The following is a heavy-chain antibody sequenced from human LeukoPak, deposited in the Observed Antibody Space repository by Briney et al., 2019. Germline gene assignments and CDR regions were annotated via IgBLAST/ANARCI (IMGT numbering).Heavy chain of an antibody. CDR3: ARVVVAGSRYFDY. V-gene: IGHV4-39*07. Sequence: PSETLSLTCTVSGGSIRGSSYYWGWIRQPPGKGLQWIGNIYYTGSTFYNPSLKSRVTISVDTSKNHFSLKLSSVTAADTAVYYCARVVVAGSRYFDYWGQGTLVTVSS. D-gene: IGHD6-19*01. J-gene: IGHJ4*02. CDR1: GGSIRGSSYY. CDR2: IYYTGST.